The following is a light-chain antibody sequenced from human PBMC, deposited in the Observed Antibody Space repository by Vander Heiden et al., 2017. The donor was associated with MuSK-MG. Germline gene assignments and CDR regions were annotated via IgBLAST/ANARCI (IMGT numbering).Light chain of an antibody. V-gene: IGLV2-14*01. CDR2: DVY. CDR1: SSDVGGYNY. J-gene: IGLJ3*02. Sequence: QSALPQPASASGSPRQAITISCTSNSSDVGGYNYLPWFHQPPVQVPKVLISDVYKRPSAVSNRFSGSESGTADSPTISGLRAEDEAEDDCCSHTSSNTGGFGGGTKLTVL. CDR3: CSHTSSNTGG.